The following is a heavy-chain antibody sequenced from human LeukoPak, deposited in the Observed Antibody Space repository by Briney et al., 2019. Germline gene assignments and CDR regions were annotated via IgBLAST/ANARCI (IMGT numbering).Heavy chain of an antibody. D-gene: IGHD6-13*01. CDR3: ARDRIASGMDY. Sequence: ASVKVSCKASGYTFTNYGISWVRQVPGQGLEWMGWISAYSGNTNYAQKFQDRVTLTIDTSTSTAYMELRSLRSDDTALFYCARDRIASGMDYWGQGTPVTVSS. J-gene: IGHJ4*02. V-gene: IGHV1-18*01. CDR1: GYTFTNYG. CDR2: ISAYSGNT.